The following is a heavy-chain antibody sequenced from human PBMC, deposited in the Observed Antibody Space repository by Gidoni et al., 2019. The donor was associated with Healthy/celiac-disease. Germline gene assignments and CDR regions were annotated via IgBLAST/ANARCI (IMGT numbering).Heavy chain of an antibody. CDR1: GGTFGSYA. D-gene: IGHD2-2*01. V-gene: IGHV1-69*01. CDR3: ASPMPHSSAMLEWYFDL. J-gene: IGHJ2*01. CDR2: NLPIFGTA. Sequence: QVQLVQSGAEVKQPGSSVKVSCKASGGTFGSYASSWVRQAPGQGLEWVGGNLPIFGTANYAQKFQGRVTLTADESPSTSYLELSSLRSEDTAVYACASPMPHSSAMLEWYFDLWGRGTLVTVSS.